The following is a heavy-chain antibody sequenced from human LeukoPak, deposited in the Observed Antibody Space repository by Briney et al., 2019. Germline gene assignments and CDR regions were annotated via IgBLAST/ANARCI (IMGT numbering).Heavy chain of an antibody. J-gene: IGHJ4*02. D-gene: IGHD2-8*01. V-gene: IGHV5-51*01. CDR3: ARHSYGLDF. CDR1: GYSFTNYW. Sequence: GESLKISCKGSGYSFTNYWIGWVRQMPGKGLEWMGIIYPGDSDIRYNPSFQGQVTISADKSINTAYLQWSSLKASDTAIYFCARHSYGLDFWGQGTLVSVSS. CDR2: IYPGDSDI.